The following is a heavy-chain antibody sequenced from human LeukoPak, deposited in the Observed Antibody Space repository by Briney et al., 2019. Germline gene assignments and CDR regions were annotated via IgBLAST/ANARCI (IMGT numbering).Heavy chain of an antibody. CDR1: GDSVSSNSAA. D-gene: IGHD1-26*01. V-gene: IGHV6-1*01. CDR2: TYYRSRWYN. CDR3: ARGGRYSFDY. Sequence: SQTLSLTCAISGDSVSSNSAAWNWIRQSPSRGLEWLRSTYYRSRWYNDYAASVIGRITINPDTSRNQFSLQLNSVTPEDTALYYCARGGRYSFDYWGQGTLVTVSS. J-gene: IGHJ4*02.